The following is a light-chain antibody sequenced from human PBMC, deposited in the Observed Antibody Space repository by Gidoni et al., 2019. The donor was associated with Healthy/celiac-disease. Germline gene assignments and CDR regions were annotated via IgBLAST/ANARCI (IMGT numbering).Light chain of an antibody. V-gene: IGKV3-20*01. CDR3: QQDGSALFT. Sequence: DIVLTQSPGTLSLSPGERATLSCRASQSVSSSYLAWYQQKPGQAPRLLIYGASSRATGIPDRCSGSGSGTDFTITISRLEPEDFAVYYCQQDGSALFTFXPXTKVDIK. CDR1: QSVSSSY. CDR2: GAS. J-gene: IGKJ3*01.